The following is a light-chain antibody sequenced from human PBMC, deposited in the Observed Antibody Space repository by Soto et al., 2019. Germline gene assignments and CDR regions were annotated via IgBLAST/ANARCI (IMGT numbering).Light chain of an antibody. CDR1: QSIRSY. J-gene: IGKJ1*01. CDR3: QQSYSIPWT. V-gene: IGKV1-39*01. Sequence: DIQMTQSPSSLSASVGDRVTITCRASQSIRSYLNWYDEKPGNAPKLLIYAASSLQSGVPSRFSGSGSGTDFTLTISSLQPEDFATYYFQQSYSIPWTFGQGTKVEIK. CDR2: AAS.